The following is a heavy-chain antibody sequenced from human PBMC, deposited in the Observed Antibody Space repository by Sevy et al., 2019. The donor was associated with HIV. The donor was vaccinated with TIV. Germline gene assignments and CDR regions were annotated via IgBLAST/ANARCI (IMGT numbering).Heavy chain of an antibody. V-gene: IGHV3-23*01. CDR1: GFDFSIYS. J-gene: IGHJ4*02. CDR3: AREGCTKPHDY. Sequence: GGSLRLSCAASGFDFSIYSMSWVRQAPGKGLEWVSTLSFGWGKINYAGSVKGRFTISRDNSKSSVYLQMNNMRVEDTAVYYCAREGCTKPHDYWGQGTLVTVSS. D-gene: IGHD2-8*01. CDR2: LSFGWGKI.